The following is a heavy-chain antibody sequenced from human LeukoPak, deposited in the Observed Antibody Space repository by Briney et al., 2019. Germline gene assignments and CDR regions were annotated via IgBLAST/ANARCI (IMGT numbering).Heavy chain of an antibody. D-gene: IGHD6-19*01. V-gene: IGHV3-21*01. J-gene: IGHJ5*02. CDR2: ISSSSSYI. Sequence: PGGSLRLSCAASGFTLSSYSMNWVRQAPGKGLEWVSSISSSSSYIYYADSVKGRFTISRDNAKNSLYLQMNSLRAEDTAVYYCATPGRRYSSGWYNWFDPWGQGTLVTVSS. CDR3: ATPGRRYSSGWYNWFDP. CDR1: GFTLSSYS.